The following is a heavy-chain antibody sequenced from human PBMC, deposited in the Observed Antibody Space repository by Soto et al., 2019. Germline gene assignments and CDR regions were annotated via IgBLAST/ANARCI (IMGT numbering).Heavy chain of an antibody. CDR2: ISVSGDST. Sequence: GGSLRLSCAASGFTFSAYAMSWVRQAPGKGLEWVSTISVSGDSTYSADSVKGRFAVSRDNSKNTVYLQMNTLRAEDTAIFYCATRHLAYCSGGTCNPFDFWGQGTLVTVSS. CDR3: ATRHLAYCSGGTCNPFDF. V-gene: IGHV3-23*01. J-gene: IGHJ4*02. CDR1: GFTFSAYA. D-gene: IGHD2-15*01.